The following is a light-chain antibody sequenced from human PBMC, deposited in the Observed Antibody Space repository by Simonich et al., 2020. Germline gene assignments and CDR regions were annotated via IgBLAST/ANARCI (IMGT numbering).Light chain of an antibody. CDR3: QQYYSTPIT. CDR2: EVS. J-gene: IGKJ5*01. V-gene: IGKV2-29*02. Sequence: DIVMTQTPLSLSVTPGQPASISCKSSQSLLHSDGKTYLYWYLQKPGQSPQLLIYEVSSRFSGVPDRVSGSGSGTDFTLTISSLQAEDVAVYYCQQYYSTPITFGQGTRLEIK. CDR1: QSLLHSDGKTY.